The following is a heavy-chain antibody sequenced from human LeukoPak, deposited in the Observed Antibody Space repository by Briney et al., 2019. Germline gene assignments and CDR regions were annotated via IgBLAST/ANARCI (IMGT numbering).Heavy chain of an antibody. D-gene: IGHD2-2*01. CDR1: GFTFSSYA. V-gene: IGHV3-23*01. CDR2: ISGSGGST. J-gene: IGHJ4*02. Sequence: PGGSLRLSCAASGFTFSSYAMSWVRQAPGKGLEWVSAISGSGGSTYYADSVKGRFTISRDNSKNTLYLQMNSLRAEDTAVYYCASLSYCSSTSCPDTWDYWGQGTLVTVSS. CDR3: ASLSYCSSTSCPDTWDY.